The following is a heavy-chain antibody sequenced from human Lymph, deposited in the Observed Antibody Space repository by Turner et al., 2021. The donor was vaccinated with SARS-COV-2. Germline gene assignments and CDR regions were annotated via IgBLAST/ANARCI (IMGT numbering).Heavy chain of an antibody. Sequence: QVQLQQWGAGLLKPSETLSLTCAVDGGSFSDYYWSWIRQPPGKGLEWMGEINQSGSTNYNPTLKSRVTISVDTSKNQFSLKLNSVTAADTAVYYCARVVIAAAGTYPIQVYYYYGMDVWGQGTTVTVSS. D-gene: IGHD6-13*01. V-gene: IGHV4-34*01. CDR1: GGSFSDYY. J-gene: IGHJ6*02. CDR3: ARVVIAAAGTYPIQVYYYYGMDV. CDR2: INQSGST.